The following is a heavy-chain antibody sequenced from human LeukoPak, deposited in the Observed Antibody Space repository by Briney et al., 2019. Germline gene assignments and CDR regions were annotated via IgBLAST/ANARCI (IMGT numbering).Heavy chain of an antibody. Sequence: PGGSLRLSCAASGFTFSSYAMSWVRQAPGKGLEWVSAISGSGGSTYYADSVKGRFTISRDNSKNTLYLQMNSLRAGDTAVYYCAKDHGYSSGWYDYWGQGTLVTASS. V-gene: IGHV3-23*01. D-gene: IGHD6-19*01. CDR2: ISGSGGST. CDR3: AKDHGYSSGWYDY. J-gene: IGHJ4*02. CDR1: GFTFSSYA.